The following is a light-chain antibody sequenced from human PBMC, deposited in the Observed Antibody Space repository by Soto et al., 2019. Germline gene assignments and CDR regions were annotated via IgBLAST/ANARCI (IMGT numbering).Light chain of an antibody. Sequence: SSELTQPPSVSVAPGKTARITCGGNNLGSKSVHWYQQKPGQAPVLVIYYDSDRPSGIPERFSGSNSGNTATLTISRVEAGDEADYYCQVWDSSSDRDVVFGGGTKLTVL. CDR3: QVWDSSSDRDVV. CDR2: YDS. J-gene: IGLJ2*01. V-gene: IGLV3-21*04. CDR1: NLGSKS.